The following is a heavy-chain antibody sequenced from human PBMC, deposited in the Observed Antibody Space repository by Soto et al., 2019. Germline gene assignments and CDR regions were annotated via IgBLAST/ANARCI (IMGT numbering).Heavy chain of an antibody. D-gene: IGHD5-18*01. J-gene: IGHJ6*02. CDR1: GYTFSNFG. V-gene: IGHV1-18*01. CDR3: ARDKGYGFGWSSSSGMDA. CDR2: ISGYNGNT. Sequence: QVQLVQSVAEVMTPGASVKVSCKASGYTFSNFGLSWVRQAPGQGLEWMGWISGYNGNTNSAERFQGRVTMTTDTSTSTAYMGVRSLTSDDTAVYYCARDKGYGFGWSSSSGMDAWGQGTTVTVSS.